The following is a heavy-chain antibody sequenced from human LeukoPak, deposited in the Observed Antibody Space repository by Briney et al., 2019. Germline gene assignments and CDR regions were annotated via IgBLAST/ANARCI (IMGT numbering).Heavy chain of an antibody. CDR3: ARGRITIFGVVSTQPYYFDY. CDR2: INHSGST. Sequence: PSETLSLTCAVYGGSFSGYYWSWIRQPPGKGLEWIGEINHSGSTNYNPSLKSRVTISVDTSKNQFSLKLSSVTAADTAVYYCARGRITIFGVVSTQPYYFDYWGQGTLVTVSS. V-gene: IGHV4-34*01. J-gene: IGHJ4*02. D-gene: IGHD3-3*01. CDR1: GGSFSGYY.